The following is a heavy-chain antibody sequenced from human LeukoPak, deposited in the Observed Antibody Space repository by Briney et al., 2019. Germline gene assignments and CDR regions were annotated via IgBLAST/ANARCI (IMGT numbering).Heavy chain of an antibody. V-gene: IGHV1-18*01. CDR3: ARDGCSSTSCPSYYYYMDV. CDR1: GYTFTNYG. CDR2: ISAYNGNT. J-gene: IGHJ6*03. Sequence: ASVTVSCKASGYTFTNYGISWVRQAPGQGLEWMGWISAYNGNTNYAQKLQGRVTMTTDTSTSTAYMELRSLRSDDTAVYYCARDGCSSTSCPSYYYYMDVWGKGTTVTVSS. D-gene: IGHD2-2*01.